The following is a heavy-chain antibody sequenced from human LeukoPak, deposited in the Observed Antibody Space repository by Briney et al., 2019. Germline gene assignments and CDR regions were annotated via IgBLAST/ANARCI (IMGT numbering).Heavy chain of an antibody. CDR1: GFSVSDNY. Sequence: PGGSLRLSCAASGFSVSDNYMIWVRQAPGKGLEWVSLLYTGGETNYADSVKGRFTMSRDTSKNTLYLQMNSLRAEDTAVYYCAREGPYSSGWYYFDYWGQGTLVTVSS. V-gene: IGHV3-53*01. CDR3: AREGPYSSGWYYFDY. D-gene: IGHD6-19*01. CDR2: LYTGGET. J-gene: IGHJ4*02.